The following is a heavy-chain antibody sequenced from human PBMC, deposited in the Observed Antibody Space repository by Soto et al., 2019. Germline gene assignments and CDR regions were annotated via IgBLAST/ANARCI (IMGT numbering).Heavy chain of an antibody. J-gene: IGHJ5*02. CDR1: GYRFTSSW. CDR3: TEGATSLFAS. Sequence: PGESLKISCQGSGYRFTSSWIGWVRQMPGKGLEWLGNVYPSDSDVRYSPSFEGRVTISADNSINTAYLHLLNLKASDTAIYYCTEGATSLFASWGQGTRVIGSS. V-gene: IGHV5-51*01. D-gene: IGHD3-3*01. CDR2: VYPSDSDV.